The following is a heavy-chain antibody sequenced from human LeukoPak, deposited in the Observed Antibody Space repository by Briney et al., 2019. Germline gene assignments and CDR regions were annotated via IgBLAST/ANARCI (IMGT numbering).Heavy chain of an antibody. CDR3: ARDEV. J-gene: IGHJ4*02. CDR2: IKEDGSEK. Sequence: GGSLRLSCAASGFTFSRYWVSWVRQAPGKGLEWVANIKEDGSEKYYVDSVKGRFTISRDNAKNSLYLQMNSLRADDTAVYYCARDEVWGQGTLVTVSS. CDR1: GFTFSRYW. V-gene: IGHV3-7*01.